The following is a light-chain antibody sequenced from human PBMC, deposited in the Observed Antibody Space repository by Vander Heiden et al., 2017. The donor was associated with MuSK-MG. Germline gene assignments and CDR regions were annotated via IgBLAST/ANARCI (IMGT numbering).Light chain of an antibody. J-gene: IGKJ2*01. CDR2: SES. CDR3: QQSYSSYT. V-gene: IGKV1-39*01. Sequence: IHMTQSPSSLSASVGDRVTITCRASQSISSYLNWYQQRPGKAPKLLIYSESSLQSGVPSRCSGSGSGTDFTLTISSLQPEDFATYYWQQSYSSYTFGQGTKLEIK. CDR1: QSISSY.